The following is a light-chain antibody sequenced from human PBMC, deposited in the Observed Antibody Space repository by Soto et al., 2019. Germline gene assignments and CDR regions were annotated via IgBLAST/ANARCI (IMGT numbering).Light chain of an antibody. CDR1: HDISNY. CDR2: AAS. J-gene: IGKJ5*01. Sequence: DIQMTQPPYSLYASVGYRVTITCQASHDISNYLNWYQQKPGKAPKLLIYAASSLQSGVPSRFSGSGSGTDFTLTISRLQPEDFATYYCQQSYSTLITFGQGTRLEIK. CDR3: QQSYSTLIT. V-gene: IGKV1-39*01.